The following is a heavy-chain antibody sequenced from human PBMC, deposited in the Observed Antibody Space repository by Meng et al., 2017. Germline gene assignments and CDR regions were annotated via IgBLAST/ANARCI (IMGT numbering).Heavy chain of an antibody. V-gene: IGHV4-34*01. Sequence: VQLQQGGAGLLKPSETLSLTCAGYGGSFSGYYWSWIRQPPGKGLEWIGEINHSGSTNYNPSLKSRVTISVDTSKNQFSLKLSSVTAADTAVYYCASQALVRDKNKPIDYWGQGTLVTVSS. CDR3: ASQALVRDKNKPIDY. CDR1: GGSFSGYY. D-gene: IGHD3-10*01. J-gene: IGHJ4*02. CDR2: INHSGST.